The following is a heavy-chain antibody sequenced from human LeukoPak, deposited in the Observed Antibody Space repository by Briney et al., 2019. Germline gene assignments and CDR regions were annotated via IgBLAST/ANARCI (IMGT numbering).Heavy chain of an antibody. Sequence: GGSLRLSCAASGFTFSKYAMSWVRQAPGKGLEWVSTIRSSGDDTYYPGSVKGRFTISRENAKNSLYFQMNSLRAGDTAVYYCARGSVAGNHAFDIWGQGTVVTVSS. CDR1: GFTFSKYA. V-gene: IGHV3-13*01. J-gene: IGHJ3*02. CDR2: IRSSGDDT. D-gene: IGHD6-19*01. CDR3: ARGSVAGNHAFDI.